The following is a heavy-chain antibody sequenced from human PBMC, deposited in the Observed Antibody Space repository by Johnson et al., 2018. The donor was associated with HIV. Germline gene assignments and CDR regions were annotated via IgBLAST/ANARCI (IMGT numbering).Heavy chain of an antibody. V-gene: IGHV3-7*01. Sequence: VQLMESGGGLVQPGGSLRLSCAASGFTFSSYAMSWVRQAPGKGLEWVANIKQDGSEKYYVDSVKGRFTISRDNAKNSLYLQMNSLRAEDTAVYYCARAGEQWLAPLDAFDIWGQGTMVTVSS. CDR3: ARAGEQWLAPLDAFDI. J-gene: IGHJ3*02. D-gene: IGHD6-19*01. CDR2: IKQDGSEK. CDR1: GFTFSSYA.